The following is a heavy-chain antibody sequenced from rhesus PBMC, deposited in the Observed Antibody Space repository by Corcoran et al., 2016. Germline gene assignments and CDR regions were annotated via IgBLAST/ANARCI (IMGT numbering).Heavy chain of an antibody. CDR2: ISGNSGST. CDR3: ARSIYDGGYRYFDL. Sequence: QVQLQESGPGLVKPSETLSLTCAVSAGSFSSYWWSWIRQPPGKGLEWIGEISGNSGSTNYNPSLRSRVTISKAASKNQFSLKLSSVTAPDTAVYYCARSIYDGGYRYFDLWGPGTPITISS. D-gene: IGHD3-28*01. CDR1: AGSFSSYW. V-gene: IGHV4-80*01. J-gene: IGHJ2*01.